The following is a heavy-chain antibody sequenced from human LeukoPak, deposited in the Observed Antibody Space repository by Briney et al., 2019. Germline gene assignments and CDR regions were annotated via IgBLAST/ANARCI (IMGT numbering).Heavy chain of an antibody. J-gene: IGHJ4*02. V-gene: IGHV1-2*02. CDR2: IKPDSGAT. Sequence: ASVKVSCKASGYTFTDYYMHWLLQAPGQGLEWMGWIKPDSGATNYAQNFQGRFTMSKDMSISTVYMELSRLTSDDTAMYYCARDHDFGPDYWGQGTLVTVSA. CDR1: GYTFTDYY. D-gene: IGHD4/OR15-4a*01. CDR3: ARDHDFGPDY.